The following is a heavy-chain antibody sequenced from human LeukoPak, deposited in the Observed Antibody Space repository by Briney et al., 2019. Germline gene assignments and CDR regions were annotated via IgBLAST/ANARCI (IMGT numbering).Heavy chain of an antibody. CDR1: GYTFTGYY. J-gene: IGHJ4*02. V-gene: IGHV1-2*02. CDR2: INPNSGGT. D-gene: IGHD6-19*01. Sequence: GASVKVSCKASGYTFTGYYMHWVRQAPGQGLEWMGWINPNSGGTNYAQKFQGRVTMTRNTSISTAYMELSSLRSEDTAVYYCARGRSSGWYFVSGTTYDYWGQGTLVTVSS. CDR3: ARGRSSGWYFVSGTTYDY.